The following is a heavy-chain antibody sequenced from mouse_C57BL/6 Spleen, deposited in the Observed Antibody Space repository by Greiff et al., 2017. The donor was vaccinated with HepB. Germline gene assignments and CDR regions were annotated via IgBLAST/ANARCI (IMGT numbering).Heavy chain of an antibody. V-gene: IGHV1-63*01. CDR3: ARNYYGSSYYFDY. CDR1: GYTFTNYW. D-gene: IGHD1-1*01. J-gene: IGHJ2*01. CDR2: IYPGGGYT. Sequence: LQESGAELVRPGTSVKMSCKASGYTFTNYWIGWAKQRPGHGLEWIGDIYPGGGYTNYNEKFKGKATLTADKSSSTAYMQFSSLTSEDSAIYYCARNYYGSSYYFDYWGQGTTLTVSS.